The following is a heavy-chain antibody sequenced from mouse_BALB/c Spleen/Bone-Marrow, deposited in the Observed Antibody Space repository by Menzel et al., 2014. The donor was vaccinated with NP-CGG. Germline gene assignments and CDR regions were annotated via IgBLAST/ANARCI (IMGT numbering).Heavy chain of an antibody. CDR3: AREGSTMITTPFAY. CDR2: IWAGGST. Sequence: VQGVESGPGLVAPSQSLSITCTVSGFSLTSYGVHWVRQPPGKGLEWLGVIWAGGSTNYNSALMSRLSISKDNSKSQVFLKMNSLQTDDTAMYYCAREGSTMITTPFAYWGKGTLVTVSA. CDR1: GFSLTSYG. D-gene: IGHD2-4*01. J-gene: IGHJ3*01. V-gene: IGHV2-9*02.